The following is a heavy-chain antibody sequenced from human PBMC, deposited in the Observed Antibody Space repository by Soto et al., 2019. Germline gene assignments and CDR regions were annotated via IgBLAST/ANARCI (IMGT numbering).Heavy chain of an antibody. D-gene: IGHD1-7*01. CDR1: GYTFTSYG. CDR3: ARSSGGNLGIIIEVTNCLAP. J-gene: IGHJ5*02. CDR2: INPHGGST. V-gene: IGHV1-18*01. Sequence: ASVKVSCKASGYTFTSYGISWVRQAPGQGLEWIGVINPHGGSTVYAQKFQGRVTMTRDTSASTVYMELSSRRSEDTAVYYCARSSGGNLGIIIEVTNCLAPWGEGTRFTV.